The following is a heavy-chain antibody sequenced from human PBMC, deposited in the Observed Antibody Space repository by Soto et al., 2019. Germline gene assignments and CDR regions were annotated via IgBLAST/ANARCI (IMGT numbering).Heavy chain of an antibody. CDR3: AMVDVYVTPSPQDV. Sequence: SVKVSRKASGYSFTRYGIGWARQAPGQGLEWMGWINAYNGNTNYAQNLQGRLTLTTDTSTTTAYMELRSLRSNDTAIYYCAMVDVYVTPSPQDVWGQGTTVTVSS. D-gene: IGHD3-16*01. V-gene: IGHV1-18*01. J-gene: IGHJ6*02. CDR2: INAYNGNT. CDR1: GYSFTRYG.